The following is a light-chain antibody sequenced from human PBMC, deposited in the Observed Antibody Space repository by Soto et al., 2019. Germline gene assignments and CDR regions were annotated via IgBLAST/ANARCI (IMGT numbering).Light chain of an antibody. Sequence: QSALTQPPSASGSPGQSVTISCTGTSSDVGGYDYVSWYQQHPGKAPKLMIYEVTKRPSGVPDRFSGSKSGNAAFLTISGLQAEDEADYYCSSYTSSTTLLFGGGTQLTVL. CDR1: SSDVGGYDY. J-gene: IGLJ7*01. CDR2: EVT. CDR3: SSYTSSTTLL. V-gene: IGLV2-8*01.